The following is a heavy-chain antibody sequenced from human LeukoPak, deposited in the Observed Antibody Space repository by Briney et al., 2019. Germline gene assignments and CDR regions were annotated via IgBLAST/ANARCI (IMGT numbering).Heavy chain of an antibody. CDR1: GFTFSSYW. CDR2: IKQDGSEK. V-gene: IGHV3-7*01. J-gene: IGHJ4*01. CDR3: ASGSYPEWLDY. Sequence: GGSLRLSCAASGFTFSSYWMSWVRQAPGKGLEWVANIKQDGSEKYYVDSVKGRFTISRDNAKNSLYLQMNSLRAEDTAVYYCASGSYPEWLDYWGHGTLVTVSS. D-gene: IGHD1-26*01.